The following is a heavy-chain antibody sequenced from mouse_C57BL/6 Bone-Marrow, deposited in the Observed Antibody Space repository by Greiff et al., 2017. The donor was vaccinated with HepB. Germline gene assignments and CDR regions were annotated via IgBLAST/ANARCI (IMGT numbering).Heavy chain of an antibody. J-gene: IGHJ3*01. D-gene: IGHD2-1*01. CDR3: AIYYGHEGWFAY. CDR2: IYPRDGST. V-gene: IGHV1-78*01. Sequence: QVQLQQSDAELVKPGASVKISCTVSGYTFTDYTIHWMKQRPEQGLDWIGYIYPRDGSTKYNEKFKGKATLTADKSSSTAYMQLNSLTSEDSAVYLCAIYYGHEGWFAYWNQGTLVTVSA. CDR1: GYTFTDYT.